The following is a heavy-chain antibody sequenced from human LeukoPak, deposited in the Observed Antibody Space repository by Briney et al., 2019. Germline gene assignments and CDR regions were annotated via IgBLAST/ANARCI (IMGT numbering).Heavy chain of an antibody. V-gene: IGHV3-30-3*01. CDR1: GFTFSSYA. CDR2: ISYDGSNK. D-gene: IGHD2-15*01. CDR3: ARADSSWFDP. J-gene: IGHJ5*02. Sequence: PGRSLRLSCAASGFTFSSYAMHWVRQAPGKGLEWVAAISYDGSNKYYADSVKGRFTISRDNSKNTLYLQMNSLRTEDTAVYYCARADSSWFDPWGQGTLVTVSS.